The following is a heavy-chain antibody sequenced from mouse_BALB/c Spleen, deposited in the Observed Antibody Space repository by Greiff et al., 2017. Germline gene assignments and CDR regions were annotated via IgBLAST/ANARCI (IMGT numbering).Heavy chain of an antibody. CDR1: GFTFSSYG. J-gene: IGHJ1*01. Sequence: EVMLVESGGDLVKPGGSLKLSCAASGFTFSSYGMPWVRQTPDKSLEWVATISSGGGYTYYTDRVKGRVTIATDNAKNTLYLQLSSLKSEDTAMYYFARHEGNYGNWYFDVWGAGTTVTVSS. V-gene: IGHV5-6*01. D-gene: IGHD2-1*01. CDR3: ARHEGNYGNWYFDV. CDR2: ISSGGGYT.